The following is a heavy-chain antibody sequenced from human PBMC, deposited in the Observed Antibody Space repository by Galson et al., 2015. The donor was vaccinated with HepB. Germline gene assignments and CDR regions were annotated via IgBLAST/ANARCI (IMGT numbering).Heavy chain of an antibody. V-gene: IGHV1-8*01. D-gene: IGHD6-6*01. CDR3: ARGPYIAARIYYYYYMDV. CDR2: MNPNSGNT. Sequence: SVKVSCKASGYTFTSYDINWVRQATGQGLEWMGWMNPNSGNTGYAQKFQGRVTMTRNTSISTAYMELSSLRSEDTAVYYCARGPYIAARIYYYYYMDVWGKGTTVTVSS. J-gene: IGHJ6*03. CDR1: GYTFTSYD.